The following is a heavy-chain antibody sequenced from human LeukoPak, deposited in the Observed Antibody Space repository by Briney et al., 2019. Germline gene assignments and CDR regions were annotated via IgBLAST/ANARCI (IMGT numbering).Heavy chain of an antibody. V-gene: IGHV1-18*04. Sequence: ASVKVSCKASGYTFTSYGISWVRQAPGQGLEWMGWISAYNGNTNYAQKLQGRVTMTTDTSTSTAYMELRSLRSDDTAVYYCARDSRGYCRSTSCYVGWFAPWGQETLVTVSS. CDR2: ISAYNGNT. D-gene: IGHD2-2*01. J-gene: IGHJ5*02. CDR1: GYTFTSYG. CDR3: ARDSRGYCRSTSCYVGWFAP.